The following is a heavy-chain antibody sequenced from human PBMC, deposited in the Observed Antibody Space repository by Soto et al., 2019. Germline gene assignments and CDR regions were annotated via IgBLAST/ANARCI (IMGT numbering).Heavy chain of an antibody. CDR2: IYYSGST. CDR3: ARRLYYDSSGFEGGGTDV. CDR1: GGSISSGGYY. V-gene: IGHV4-39*01. J-gene: IGHJ6*02. Sequence: SETLSLTCTVSGGSISSGGYYWSWIRQHPGKGLEWIGSIYYSGSTYYNPSLKSRVAISVDTSKNQFSLKLSSVTAADTAVYYCARRLYYDSSGFEGGGTDVWGQGTTVTVSS. D-gene: IGHD3-22*01.